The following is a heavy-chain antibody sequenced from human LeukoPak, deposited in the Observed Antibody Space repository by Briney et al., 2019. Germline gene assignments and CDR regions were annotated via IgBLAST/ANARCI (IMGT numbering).Heavy chain of an antibody. CDR1: GYSISSGYY. J-gene: IGHJ5*02. CDR3: ARDPVRGRWFDP. V-gene: IGHV4-38-2*02. CDR2: IYRSGST. Sequence: PSETLSLTCTVSGYSISSGYYWGWIRQPPGKGLEWIGSIYRSGSTYYNPSLKSRVTISVDMSKNQFSLKLSSVTAADTAVYYCARDPVRGRWFDPWGQGTLVTASS. D-gene: IGHD3-10*01.